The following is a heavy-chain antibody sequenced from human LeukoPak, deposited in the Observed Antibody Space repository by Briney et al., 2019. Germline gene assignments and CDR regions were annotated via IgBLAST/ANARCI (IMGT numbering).Heavy chain of an antibody. Sequence: PGGSLRLSCVASGFTFSAYAMSWVRPAPGKGLEWVSVFSGSGLSTYYADSVKGRFTISRDNSKNTLYLQMNSLRAEDTAVYYCAKDRYQLPRLPATYWGQGTLVTVSS. CDR1: GFTFSAYA. V-gene: IGHV3-23*01. CDR3: AKDRYQLPRLPATY. J-gene: IGHJ4*02. D-gene: IGHD2-2*01. CDR2: FSGSGLST.